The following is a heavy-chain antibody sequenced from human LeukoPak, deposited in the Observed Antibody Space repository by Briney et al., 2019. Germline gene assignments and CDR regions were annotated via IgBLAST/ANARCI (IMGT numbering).Heavy chain of an antibody. CDR1: GGTFSSYA. J-gene: IGHJ6*02. D-gene: IGHD3-16*01. CDR2: IIPILGIA. Sequence: SVKVSCTASGGTFSSYAISWVRQAPGQGLEWMGRIIPILGIANYAQKFQGRVTITADKSTSTAYMELSSLRSEDTAVYYCARALRAYYYYGMDVWGQGTTVTVSS. CDR3: ARALRAYYYYGMDV. V-gene: IGHV1-69*04.